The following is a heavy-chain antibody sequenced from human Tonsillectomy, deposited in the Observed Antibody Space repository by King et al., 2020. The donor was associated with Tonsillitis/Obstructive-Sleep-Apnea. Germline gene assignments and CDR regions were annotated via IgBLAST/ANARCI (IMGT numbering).Heavy chain of an antibody. CDR1: GGSISSGGYY. CDR3: ARVSPYYYDSSGYYDY. J-gene: IGHJ4*02. Sequence: VQLQESGPGLVKPSQTLSLTCTVSGGSISSGGYYWSWIRQHPGEGLEWIGYIYFSGSTYYNPPLKSRVTISVDTSKNQFSLKLSSVTAADTAVYYCARVSPYYYDSSGYYDYWGQGTLVTVSS. CDR2: IYFSGST. V-gene: IGHV4-31*03. D-gene: IGHD3-22*01.